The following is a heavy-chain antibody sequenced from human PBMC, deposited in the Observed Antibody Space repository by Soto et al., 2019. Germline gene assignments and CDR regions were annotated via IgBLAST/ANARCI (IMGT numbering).Heavy chain of an antibody. CDR3: ARHYYGSGSYPPRLYYYYGMDV. J-gene: IGHJ6*02. D-gene: IGHD3-10*01. V-gene: IGHV6-1*01. CDR2: TYYRSKWYN. CDR1: GDSVSSNSAA. Sequence: LSQTLSLTCAISGDSVSSNSAAWNWIRPSPSRGLEWLGRTYYRSKWYNDYAVSVKSRITINPDTSKNQFSLQLNSVTPEDTAVYYCARHYYGSGSYPPRLYYYYGMDVWGQGTTVTVSS.